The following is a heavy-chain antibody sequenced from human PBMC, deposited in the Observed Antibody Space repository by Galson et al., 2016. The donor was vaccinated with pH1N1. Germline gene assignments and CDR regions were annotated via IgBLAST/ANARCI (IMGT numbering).Heavy chain of an antibody. J-gene: IGHJ4*02. D-gene: IGHD3-22*01. Sequence: SLRLSCAASGSTFSVFAMCWVRQAPGKGLEWVSGISASGASTHFADSVKGRFTISRDNSKNALYLEMNSLTGEDTAFYYCVKYVSSGYHYGRLANWGQGTLVTVSS. CDR3: VKYVSSGYHYGRLAN. CDR2: ISASGAST. V-gene: IGHV3-23*01. CDR1: GSTFSVFA.